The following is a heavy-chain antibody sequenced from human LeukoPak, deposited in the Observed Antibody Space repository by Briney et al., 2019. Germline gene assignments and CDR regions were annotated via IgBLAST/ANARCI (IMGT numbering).Heavy chain of an antibody. D-gene: IGHD4-17*01. J-gene: IGHJ4*02. CDR2: IYYSGST. V-gene: IGHV4-59*01. CDR3: ARVGVDGDYFFDY. CDR1: GGSISGYF. Sequence: SETLSLTCTVSGGSISGYFWSWIRQPPGKGLEWIGYIYYSGSTKYNPSLKGRVTISVDTSKNQFSLKLSSVSAAGTAVYYCARVGVDGDYFFDYWGQGTLVTVSS.